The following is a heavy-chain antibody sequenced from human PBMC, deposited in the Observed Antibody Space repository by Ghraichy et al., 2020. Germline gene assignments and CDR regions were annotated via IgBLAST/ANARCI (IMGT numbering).Heavy chain of an antibody. CDR2: ISGSGGST. D-gene: IGHD2-2*01. J-gene: IGHJ6*02. V-gene: IGHV3-23*01. Sequence: GGSLRLSCAASGFTFSSYAMSWVRQAPGKGLEWVSAISGSGGSTYYADSVKGRFTISRDNSKNTLYLQMNSLRAEDTAVYYCAKELGPWVVGQYQLLFVRDYYYYYGMDVWGQGTTVTVSS. CDR3: AKELGPWVVGQYQLLFVRDYYYYYGMDV. CDR1: GFTFSSYA.